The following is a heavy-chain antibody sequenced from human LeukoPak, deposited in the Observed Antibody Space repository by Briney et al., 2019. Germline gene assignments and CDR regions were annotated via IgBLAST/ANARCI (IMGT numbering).Heavy chain of an antibody. Sequence: GESLKISCKGSGYSFTSYWIGWVRPMPGKGLEWMGIIYPGDSDTRYSPSLQGQVTLSADKSISTAYLQWSSLKASDTAMYYCARSFGRVGAPTIFYLDSGGRGTLVTVSS. CDR2: IYPGDSDT. J-gene: IGHJ4*02. D-gene: IGHD1-26*01. CDR3: ARSFGRVGAPTIFYLDS. CDR1: GYSFTSYW. V-gene: IGHV5-51*01.